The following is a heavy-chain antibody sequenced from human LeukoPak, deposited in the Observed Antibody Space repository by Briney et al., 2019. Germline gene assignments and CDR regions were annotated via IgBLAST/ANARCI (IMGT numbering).Heavy chain of an antibody. CDR1: GGSISSYY. Sequence: SETLSLTCSVSGGSISSYYWSWIRQPPGKGLEWIGYIYYSGSTNYNPSLKSRVTISVDTSKNQFSLKLNSVTAADTAVYYCARSSEGRYYYDSSGYSYYYYYMDVWGKGTTVTISS. D-gene: IGHD3-22*01. V-gene: IGHV4-59*01. CDR3: ARSSEGRYYYDSSGYSYYYYYMDV. J-gene: IGHJ6*03. CDR2: IYYSGST.